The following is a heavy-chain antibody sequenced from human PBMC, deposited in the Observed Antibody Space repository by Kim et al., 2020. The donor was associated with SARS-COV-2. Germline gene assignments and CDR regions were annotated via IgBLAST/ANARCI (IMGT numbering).Heavy chain of an antibody. Sequence: GGSLRLSCVESGITSSSYWLTWVRQAPGKGLEWVANIKRDGSERYYGDSVKGRFTISRDNAKSSGFLQMNSLRSEDTAVYYCGISGIWGQGTLVTVSS. CDR3: GISGI. V-gene: IGHV3-7*01. J-gene: IGHJ4*02. CDR2: IKRDGSER. CDR1: GITSSSYW.